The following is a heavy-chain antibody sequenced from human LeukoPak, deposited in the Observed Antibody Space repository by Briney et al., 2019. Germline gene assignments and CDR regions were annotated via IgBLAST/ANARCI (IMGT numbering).Heavy chain of an antibody. D-gene: IGHD6-13*01. Sequence: SETLSLTCAVYGGSFSGYYWSWIRQPPGKGLEWIGEINHSGSTNYNPSLKSRVTISVDTSKNQFSLKLSSVTAADTAVYYCARGSSSWYGDDYWGQGTLVTVPS. CDR1: GGSFSGYY. J-gene: IGHJ4*02. CDR3: ARGSSSWYGDDY. CDR2: INHSGST. V-gene: IGHV4-34*01.